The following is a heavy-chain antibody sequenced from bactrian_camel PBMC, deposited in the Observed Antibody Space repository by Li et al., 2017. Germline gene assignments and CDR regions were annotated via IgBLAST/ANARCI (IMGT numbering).Heavy chain of an antibody. J-gene: IGHJ4*01. CDR2: IADDFGRA. D-gene: IGHD3*01. V-gene: IGHV3S54*01. CDR1: GSTDNLLC. Sequence: HVQLVESGGGTVQPGGSLRLSCTASGSTDNLLCMGWFRQAPGKERETVAVIADDFGRAVYAESVKGRFTISQDYGERTLYLQLNSLKPEDTGLYYCAAAHPPMIGSPLAPSGYEYLGQGTQVTVS. CDR3: AAAHPPMIGSPLAPSGYEY.